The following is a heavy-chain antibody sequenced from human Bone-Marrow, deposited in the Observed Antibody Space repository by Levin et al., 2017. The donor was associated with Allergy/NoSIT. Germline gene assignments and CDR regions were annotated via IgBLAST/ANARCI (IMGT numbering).Heavy chain of an antibody. D-gene: IGHD2-2*01. Sequence: SETLSLTCAVYGGSFSGYYWSWIRQPPGKGLEWIGEINHSGSTNYNPSLKSRVTISVDTSKNQFSLKLSSVTAADTAVYYCARFVVVPAATGCDAFDIWGQGTMVTVSS. V-gene: IGHV4-34*01. CDR3: ARFVVVPAATGCDAFDI. CDR2: INHSGST. J-gene: IGHJ3*02. CDR1: GGSFSGYY.